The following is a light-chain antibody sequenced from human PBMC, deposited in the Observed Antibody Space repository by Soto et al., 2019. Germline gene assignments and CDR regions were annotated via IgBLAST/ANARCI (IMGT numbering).Light chain of an antibody. V-gene: IGKV1-39*01. Sequence: DIQMTQSPSSLSASVGDRVTITCRARQNINSYLNWYQQKPGKAPKLLIYAASSLQSGVPSRFSGSGSGTDFTLTVSSLQPEDFATYYCHQSCDIPTFGQGTRLEIK. CDR1: QNINSY. CDR2: AAS. CDR3: HQSCDIPT. J-gene: IGKJ5*01.